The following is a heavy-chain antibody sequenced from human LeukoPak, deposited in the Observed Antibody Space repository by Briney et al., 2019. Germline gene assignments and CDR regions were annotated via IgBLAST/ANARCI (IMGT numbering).Heavy chain of an antibody. CDR3: AKSGGYSYGSYYFDY. CDR2: MNPNSGNT. J-gene: IGHJ4*02. Sequence: ASVKVSCKASGYTFTGYYIHWVRQAPGQGLEWMGWMNPNSGNTGYAQKFQGRVTMTRNTSISTAYMELSSLRAEDTAVYYCAKSGGYSYGSYYFDYWGQGTLVTVSS. D-gene: IGHD5-18*01. CDR1: GYTFTGYY. V-gene: IGHV1-8*02.